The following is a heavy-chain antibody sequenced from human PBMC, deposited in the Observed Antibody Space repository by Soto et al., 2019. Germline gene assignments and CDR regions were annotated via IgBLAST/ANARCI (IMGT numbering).Heavy chain of an antibody. CDR2: ISYDGSNK. J-gene: IGHJ5*02. CDR1: GFTFSSYA. D-gene: IGHD3-22*01. CDR3: ARSPLAWLFVSWFDP. Sequence: QVQLVESGGGVVQPGRSLRLSCAASGFTFSSYAMHWVRQAPGKGLEWVAVISYDGSNKYYADSVKGRFTISRDNSKNTLYLQMNSLRAEDTAVYYCARSPLAWLFVSWFDPWGQGTLVTVSS. V-gene: IGHV3-30-3*01.